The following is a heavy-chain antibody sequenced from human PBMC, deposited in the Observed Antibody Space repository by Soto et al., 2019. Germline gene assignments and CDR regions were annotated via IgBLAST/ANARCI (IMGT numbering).Heavy chain of an antibody. J-gene: IGHJ4*02. CDR3: AIDDGITICCGDIIEPSYY. CDR2: ISGSGGST. D-gene: IGHD3-3*01. CDR1: GFTFSSYA. Sequence: GGSLRLSCAASGFTFSSYAMSWVRQAPGKGLEWVSAISGSGGSTYYADSVKGRFTISRDNSKNTLYLQMNSLRAEDTAVYYCAIDDGITICCGDIIEPSYYWGRRSLVTVSS. V-gene: IGHV3-23*01.